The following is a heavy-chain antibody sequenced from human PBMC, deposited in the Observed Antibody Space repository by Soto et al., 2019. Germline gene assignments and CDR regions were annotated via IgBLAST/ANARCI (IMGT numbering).Heavy chain of an antibody. V-gene: IGHV4-39*01. D-gene: IGHD5-12*01. CDR3: ARQSPYSGYDYDWFDP. J-gene: IGHJ5*02. Sequence: SETLSLTCTVSGGSISSSSYYWGWIRQPPGKGLEWIGSIYYSGSTYYNPSLKSRVTISVDTSKNQFSLKLSSVTAADTAVYYCARQSPYSGYDYDWFDPWGQGTLVT. CDR2: IYYSGST. CDR1: GGSISSSSYY.